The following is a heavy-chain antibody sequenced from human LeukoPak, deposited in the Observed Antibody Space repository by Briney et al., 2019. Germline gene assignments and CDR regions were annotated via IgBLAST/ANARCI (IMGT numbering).Heavy chain of an antibody. Sequence: ASVKVSCKASGYTFTSYYMHWVRQAPGQGLEWMGIINPSGGSTSYAQKFQGRVTMIRNTSISTAYMELSSLRSEDTAVYYCARAVAYYDFWSGYYDGYYYGMDVWGQGTTVTVSS. J-gene: IGHJ6*02. CDR1: GYTFTSYY. D-gene: IGHD3-3*01. CDR3: ARAVAYYDFWSGYYDGYYYGMDV. CDR2: INPSGGST. V-gene: IGHV1-46*01.